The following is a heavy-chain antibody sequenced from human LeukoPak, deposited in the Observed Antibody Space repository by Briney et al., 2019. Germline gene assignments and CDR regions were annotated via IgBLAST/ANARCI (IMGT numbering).Heavy chain of an antibody. Sequence: ASVKVSCKASGYTFTGYYMHWVRQAPGQGLEWMGWINPNSGGTNYAQKFQGRVTMTRDTSISTAYMELSRLRSDDKAVYYCARVISGWDDFDYWGQGTLVTVSS. V-gene: IGHV1-2*02. CDR3: ARVISGWDDFDY. CDR1: GYTFTGYY. D-gene: IGHD6-19*01. CDR2: INPNSGGT. J-gene: IGHJ4*02.